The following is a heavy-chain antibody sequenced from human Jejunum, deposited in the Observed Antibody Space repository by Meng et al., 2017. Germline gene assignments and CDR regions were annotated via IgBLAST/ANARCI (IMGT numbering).Heavy chain of an antibody. CDR3: ARVRSGGYRAFDI. V-gene: IGHV3-74*01. J-gene: IGHJ3*02. CDR1: GFTFSDYW. D-gene: IGHD2-15*01. Sequence: GESLKISCAASGFTFSDYWMHWVRQAPGKGLEWVSRIDRDGSSRSYADSVKGRFTISRDNAKKTLYLQMNSLRVEDTAVYFCARVRSGGYRAFDIWGQGTMVTVSS. CDR2: IDRDGSSR.